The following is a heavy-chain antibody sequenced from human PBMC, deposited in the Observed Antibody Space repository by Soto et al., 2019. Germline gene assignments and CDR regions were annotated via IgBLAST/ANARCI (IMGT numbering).Heavy chain of an antibody. CDR2: IYYSGST. D-gene: IGHD5-12*01. CDR1: GGSISSGGYY. Sequence: QVQLQESGPGLVKPSQTLSLTCTVSGGSISSGGYYWSWIRQHPGKGLEWIGYIYYSGSTYYNPSLQSRITISVDTSKNQFSLKLSSVTAADTAVYYCARGRFLGGYDLVRWGQGTLVTVSS. V-gene: IGHV4-31*03. J-gene: IGHJ4*02. CDR3: ARGRFLGGYDLVR.